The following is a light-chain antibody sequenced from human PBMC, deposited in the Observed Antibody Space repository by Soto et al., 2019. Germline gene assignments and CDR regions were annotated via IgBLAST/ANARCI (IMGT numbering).Light chain of an antibody. J-gene: IGKJ2*01. CDR3: QQYGSSPPYT. V-gene: IGKV3-20*01. Sequence: EIVLTQSPGTLSLSPGERATLSCRASQSVSSSDLAWYQQKPGQAPRLLIYGASNRATGIPDRFSASGSGTDFTLTISSLEPEDFAVYYCQQYGSSPPYTFGQGTKLENK. CDR1: QSVSSSD. CDR2: GAS.